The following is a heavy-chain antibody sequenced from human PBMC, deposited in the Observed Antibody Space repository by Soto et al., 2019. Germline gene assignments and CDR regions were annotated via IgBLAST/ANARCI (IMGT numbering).Heavy chain of an antibody. D-gene: IGHD3-22*01. CDR2: IIPIFGTA. Sequence: GASVKVSCKASGGTISSYAISWVRQAPGQGLEWMGGIIPIFGTANYAQKFQGRVTITADESTSTAYMELSSLRSEDTAVYYCARGRGYYYDSSGRNAFDIWGQGTMVTVSS. V-gene: IGHV1-69*13. CDR1: GGTISSYA. J-gene: IGHJ3*02. CDR3: ARGRGYYYDSSGRNAFDI.